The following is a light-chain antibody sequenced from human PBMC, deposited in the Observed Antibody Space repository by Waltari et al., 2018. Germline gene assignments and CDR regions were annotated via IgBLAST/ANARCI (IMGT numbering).Light chain of an antibody. CDR3: SSYRSTTTPCI. Sequence: QSALTQPASVSGSPGQSITISCTGTSSDIGDYKLVSWYQQHPGKAPKLIIYDVSNRPSGVSNRFSGSKSGNRASLTISGLRAEDEADYYCSSYRSTTTPCIFGSGTKVTVL. V-gene: IGLV2-14*03. J-gene: IGLJ1*01. CDR2: DVS. CDR1: SSDIGDYKL.